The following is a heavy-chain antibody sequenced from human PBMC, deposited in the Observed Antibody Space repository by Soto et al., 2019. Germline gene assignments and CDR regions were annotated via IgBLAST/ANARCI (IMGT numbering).Heavy chain of an antibody. CDR1: GYTFSNYG. V-gene: IGHV1-18*01. D-gene: IGHD2-2*01. J-gene: IGHJ5*02. CDR2: ISLYSDGT. Sequence: ASVKVSCKTSGYTFSNYGITWVRQAPGQTLEWLGWISLYSDGTNYAQKFQGRVSMTTDTSTTTAYMELRSLRSDDTAVYYCARVVPGAEAWFGPWGQGTLVTVSS. CDR3: ARVVPGAEAWFGP.